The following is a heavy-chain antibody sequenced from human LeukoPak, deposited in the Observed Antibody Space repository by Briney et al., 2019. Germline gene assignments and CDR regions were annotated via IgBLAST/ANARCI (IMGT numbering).Heavy chain of an antibody. CDR2: IYYSGSTNYN. CDR3: ASPYYDILTGYYS. J-gene: IGHJ4*02. D-gene: IGHD3-9*01. Sequence: SETLSLTCTVSGGSIRSYYWNWIRQSPGKGLEWIGYIYYSGSTNYNSGSTNYNPSLKSRVTISVDTSKNQFSLKMTSVTAADTAVYYCASPYYDILTGYYSWGQGTLVTVSS. V-gene: IGHV4-59*05. CDR1: GGSIRSYY.